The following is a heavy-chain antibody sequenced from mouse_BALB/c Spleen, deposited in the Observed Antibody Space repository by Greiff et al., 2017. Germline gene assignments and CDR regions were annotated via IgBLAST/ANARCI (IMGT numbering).Heavy chain of an antibody. J-gene: IGHJ3*01. D-gene: IGHD2-4*01. CDR3: ARDYDYDGGAWFAY. CDR2: ISSGGST. CDR1: GFTFSSYA. V-gene: IGHV5-6-5*01. Sequence: EVQVVESGGGLVKPGGSLKLSCAASGFTFSSYAMSWVRQTPEKRLEWVASISSGGSTYYPASVKGRFTIFRDNARNILYLQMSSLRSEDTARYYCARDYDYDGGAWFAYWGQGTLVTVSA.